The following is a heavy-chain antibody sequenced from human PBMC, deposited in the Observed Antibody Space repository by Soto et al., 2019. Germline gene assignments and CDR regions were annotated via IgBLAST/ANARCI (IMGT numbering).Heavy chain of an antibody. CDR1: GFTFSSYA. Sequence: QVQLVESGGGVVQPGRSLRLSCAASGFTFSSYAMHWVRQAPGKGLEWVAVISYDGSKKYYADSVKGRFTISRDKAKNTLYLQMNSLRAEDTAVYYCARAPARNTEVIVVVIAATRIDYWGQGTLVTVSS. CDR3: ARAPARNTEVIVVVIAATRIDY. D-gene: IGHD2-15*01. V-gene: IGHV3-30-3*01. CDR2: ISYDGSKK. J-gene: IGHJ4*02.